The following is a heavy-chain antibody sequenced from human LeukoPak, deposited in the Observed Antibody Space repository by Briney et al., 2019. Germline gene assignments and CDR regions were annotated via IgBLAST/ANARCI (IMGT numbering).Heavy chain of an antibody. CDR1: GFTFGDYA. Sequence: GRSLRLSCTASGFTFGDYAMSWFRQAPGKGLEWVGFIRSKTYGGTTGYAASVKDTFTISRDDSKSVVYLQMNSLKTEDTAFYYCTRGVGQQLIPPHYWGQGTLVTVSS. J-gene: IGHJ4*02. CDR3: TRGVGQQLIPPHY. CDR2: IRSKTYGGTT. D-gene: IGHD6-13*01. V-gene: IGHV3-49*03.